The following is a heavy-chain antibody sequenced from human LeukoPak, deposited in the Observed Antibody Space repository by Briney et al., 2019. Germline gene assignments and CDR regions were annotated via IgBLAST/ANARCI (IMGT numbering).Heavy chain of an antibody. CDR1: GFTFSSYE. D-gene: IGHD6-13*01. CDR2: ISSSGSTI. Sequence: GGSLRLSCAASGFTFSSYEMNWVRQAPGKGLEWVSYISSSGSTIYYADSVKGRFTISRDNAKNSLYLQMNSLRAEDTAVYYCASYPGRSSSWYYHYYYYYMDVWGKGTTVTVSS. V-gene: IGHV3-48*03. J-gene: IGHJ6*03. CDR3: ASYPGRSSSWYYHYYYYYMDV.